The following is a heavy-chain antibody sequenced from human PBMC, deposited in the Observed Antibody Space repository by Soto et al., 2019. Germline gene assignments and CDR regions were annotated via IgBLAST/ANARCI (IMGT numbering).Heavy chain of an antibody. CDR1: SGSISSSNW. D-gene: IGHD6-6*01. CDR2: IYHSGST. V-gene: IGHV4-4*02. J-gene: IGHJ4*02. Sequence: SETLSLTCAVSSGSISSSNWWSWVRQPPGKGLEWIGEIYHSGSTNYNPSLKSRVTISVDKSKNQFSLKLGSVTAADTAVYYCARDSSSSSLGFDYWGQGTLVTVSS. CDR3: ARDSSSSSLGFDY.